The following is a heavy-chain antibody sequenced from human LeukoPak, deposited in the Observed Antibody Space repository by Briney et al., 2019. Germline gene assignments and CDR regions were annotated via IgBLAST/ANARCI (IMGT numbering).Heavy chain of an antibody. CDR3: ARRRNYDAFDP. CDR2: INSDGSST. CDR1: GFTFSSCW. D-gene: IGHD3-22*01. Sequence: GGSLRLSCAASGFTFSSCWMHWVRQAPGKGLVWVSRINSDGSSTSYADSVKGRFTISRDNAKNTLYLQMNSLRAEDTAVYYCARRRNYDAFDPWGQGTLVTVSS. V-gene: IGHV3-74*01. J-gene: IGHJ5*02.